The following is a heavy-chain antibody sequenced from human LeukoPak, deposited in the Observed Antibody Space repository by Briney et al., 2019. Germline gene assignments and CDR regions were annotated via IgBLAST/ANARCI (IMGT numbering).Heavy chain of an antibody. CDR1: GFTFSSYS. J-gene: IGHJ4*02. Sequence: GGSLRLSCAASGFTFSSYSMNWVRQAPGKGLEWVSSISSSSSYIYYADSVKGRFTISRDNAKNSLYLQMSSLRAEDTAVYYCARDSSYGDYLFDYWGQGTLVTVSS. CDR3: ARDSSYGDYLFDY. D-gene: IGHD4-17*01. V-gene: IGHV3-21*01. CDR2: ISSSSSYI.